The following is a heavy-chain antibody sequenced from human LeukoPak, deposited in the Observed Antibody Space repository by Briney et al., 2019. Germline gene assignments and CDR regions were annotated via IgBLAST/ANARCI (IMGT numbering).Heavy chain of an antibody. CDR1: GFTFRSYG. CDR2: IWYDRSNK. D-gene: IGHD3-22*01. CDR3: ARDDGSSSSGVDY. V-gene: IGHV3-33*01. Sequence: GRSLRLSCAASGFTFRSYGMHWVRQAPGKGLEWVAVIWYDRSNKYYADSVKGRFTISRDNSKNTLYLQMNSLRTEDTAVYYCARDDGSSSSGVDYWGQGTLVTVSS. J-gene: IGHJ4*02.